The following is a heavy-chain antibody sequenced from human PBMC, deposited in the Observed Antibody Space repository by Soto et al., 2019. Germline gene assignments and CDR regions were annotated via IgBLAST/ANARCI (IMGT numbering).Heavy chain of an antibody. CDR2: ISGSGGST. D-gene: IGHD3-16*02. Sequence: GGSLRLSCAASGFTFSSYAMSWVRQAPGKGLEWVSAISGSGGSTYYADSVKGQFTISRDNSKNTLYLQMNSLRAEDTAVYYCAKDTPLSVVSGVDWGSYPNDAFDIWGQGTMVTVSS. CDR1: GFTFSSYA. V-gene: IGHV3-23*01. CDR3: AKDTPLSVVSGVDWGSYPNDAFDI. J-gene: IGHJ3*02.